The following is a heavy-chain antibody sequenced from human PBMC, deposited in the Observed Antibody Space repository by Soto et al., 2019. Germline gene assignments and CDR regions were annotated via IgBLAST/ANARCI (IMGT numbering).Heavy chain of an antibody. J-gene: IGHJ5*02. CDR1: GFTFSSYG. CDR2: INSDASST. CDR3: AREAGWPAESADWFDP. V-gene: IGHV3-74*01. D-gene: IGHD2-15*01. Sequence: AGGSLRLSCAASGFTFSSYGMHWGRQAPGKGLGWVSSINSDASSTSYADFQKRRFTITRNNTKNTLHLQMNSKSAEDTAVYYCAREAGWPAESADWFDPWGQGTLVTVSS.